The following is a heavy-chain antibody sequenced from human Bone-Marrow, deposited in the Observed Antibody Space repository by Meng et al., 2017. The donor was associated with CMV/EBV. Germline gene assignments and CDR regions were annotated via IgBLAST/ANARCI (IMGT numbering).Heavy chain of an antibody. V-gene: IGHV1-2*02. D-gene: IGHD3-22*01. J-gene: IGHJ3*02. CDR1: GGTFSSYA. CDR3: ARDSYYYDSSGYPGNAFDI. Sequence: ASVKVSCKASGGTFSSYAISWVRQAPGQGLEWMGWINPNSGGTNYAQKFQGRVTMTRDTSISTAYMELSRLRSDDTAVYYCARDSYYYDSSGYPGNAFDIWGQGTRVTVSS. CDR2: INPNSGGT.